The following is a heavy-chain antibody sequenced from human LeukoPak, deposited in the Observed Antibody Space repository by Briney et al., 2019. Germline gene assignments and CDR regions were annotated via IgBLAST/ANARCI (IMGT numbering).Heavy chain of an antibody. J-gene: IGHJ4*02. Sequence: ASVKVSCKASGYTFTSYDINWVRQATGQGLEWMGWMNPDSGNTGYAQKFQGRVTMTRNTSISTAYMELSSPRSEDTAVYYCARLRGDSGSYVFDYWGQGTLVTVSS. CDR1: GYTFTSYD. D-gene: IGHD1-26*01. V-gene: IGHV1-8*01. CDR3: ARLRGDSGSYVFDY. CDR2: MNPDSGNT.